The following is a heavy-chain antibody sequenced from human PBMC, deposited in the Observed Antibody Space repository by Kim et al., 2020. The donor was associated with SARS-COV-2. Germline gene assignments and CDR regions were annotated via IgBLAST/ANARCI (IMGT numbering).Heavy chain of an antibody. CDR1: GFTFSSAS. V-gene: IGHV3-15*01. CDR3: ATGASKGTSI. Sequence: GSLRLSCAASGFTFSSASVNWVRQAPGKGLEWVGHIRSITDGGTTDYAAPVKGRFTISRDDSQNSLCLQMNSLKTEDTGVYYCATGASKGTSIWGQGTLVTVSS. J-gene: IGHJ4*02. D-gene: IGHD1-1*01. CDR2: IRSITDGGTT.